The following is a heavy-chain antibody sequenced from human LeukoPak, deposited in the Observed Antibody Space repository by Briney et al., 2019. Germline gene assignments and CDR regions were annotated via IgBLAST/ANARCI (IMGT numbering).Heavy chain of an antibody. V-gene: IGHV1-18*01. CDR3: AREGSWGSYRPKPDY. CDR1: AYTFTNYG. Sequence: ASVKVSCKASAYTFTNYGISWVRQAPGQGLEWMGWISAYNGNTNYAQKLQGRVTMTTDTSTSTAYMELRSLRSDDTAVYYCAREGSWGSYRPKPDYWGQGTLVTVSS. CDR2: ISAYNGNT. J-gene: IGHJ4*02. D-gene: IGHD3-16*02.